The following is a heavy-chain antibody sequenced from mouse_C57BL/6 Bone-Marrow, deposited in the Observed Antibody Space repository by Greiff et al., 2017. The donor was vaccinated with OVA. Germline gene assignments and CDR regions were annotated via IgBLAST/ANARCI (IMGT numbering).Heavy chain of an antibody. CDR3: ARHGDYGSFFDY. V-gene: IGHV5-6*01. J-gene: IGHJ2*01. CDR2: ISSGGSYT. Sequence: DVQLVESGGDLVKPGGSLKLSCAASGFTFSSYGMSWVRQTPDKRLEWVATISSGGSYTYYPDSVKGRFTISRDNAKNTLYLQVSSLKSEDTAMYYCARHGDYGSFFDYWGQGTTLTVSS. D-gene: IGHD1-1*01. CDR1: GFTFSSYG.